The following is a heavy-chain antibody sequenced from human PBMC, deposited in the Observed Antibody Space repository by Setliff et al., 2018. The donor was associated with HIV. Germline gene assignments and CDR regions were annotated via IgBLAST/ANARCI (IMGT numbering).Heavy chain of an antibody. CDR1: GGAFSSYA. D-gene: IGHD3-3*01. Sequence: SVKVSCKASGGAFSSYAINWVRQAPGQGLEWMGGIIPVFDTPNYAQKFQGRVTITADKSTSTAYMELSSLRSEDTAVYYCARAQGIFGVVTVPDAFDIWGQGTMVTVSS. J-gene: IGHJ3*02. CDR3: ARAQGIFGVVTVPDAFDI. V-gene: IGHV1-69*06. CDR2: IIPVFDTP.